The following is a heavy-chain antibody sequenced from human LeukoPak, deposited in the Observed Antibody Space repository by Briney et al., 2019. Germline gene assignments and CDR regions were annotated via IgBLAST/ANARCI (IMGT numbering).Heavy chain of an antibody. J-gene: IGHJ4*02. Sequence: PGGSLRLSCAASGFTFSSHWMHWVRQAPGEGLAWVAHINGDGSSTYYADSLKGRFTISRDNAKNTLYLQMNSLRAADTAVYYCVRDSSASYWGQGTLVTVCS. D-gene: IGHD6-19*01. V-gene: IGHV3-74*01. CDR2: INGDGSST. CDR3: VRDSSASY. CDR1: GFTFSSHW.